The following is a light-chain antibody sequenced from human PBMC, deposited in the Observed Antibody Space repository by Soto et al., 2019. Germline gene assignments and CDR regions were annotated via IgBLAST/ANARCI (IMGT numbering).Light chain of an antibody. CDR1: SSDVGNYNF. CDR3: SSYAGKNNVVV. J-gene: IGLJ2*01. V-gene: IGLV2-8*01. CDR2: EVS. Sequence: QSALTQPPSASGSPGQTVTISCTGTSSDVGNYNFVSWYQKHPGKAPKLMMYEVSQRPSGVPDRFSGSKSGNTASLTVSGLQAEDEADYYCSSYAGKNNVVVFGGVTKLTVL.